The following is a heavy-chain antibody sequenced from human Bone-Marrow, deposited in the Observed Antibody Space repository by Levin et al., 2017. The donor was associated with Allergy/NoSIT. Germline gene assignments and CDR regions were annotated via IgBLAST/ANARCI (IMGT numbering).Heavy chain of an antibody. CDR2: ISWSSGSI. J-gene: IGHJ5*02. D-gene: IGHD5-24*01. V-gene: IGHV3-9*01. CDR1: GFTFDDYA. CDR3: VNDSSGGDGYNYNWFDT. Sequence: SLKISCAASGFTFDDYAMHWVRQAPGKGLEWVSGISWSSGSIAYADSVRGRFTISRDNAKNSLYLQMNSLRAEDTAFYYCVNDSSGGDGYNYNWFDTWGQGTRVTVSS.